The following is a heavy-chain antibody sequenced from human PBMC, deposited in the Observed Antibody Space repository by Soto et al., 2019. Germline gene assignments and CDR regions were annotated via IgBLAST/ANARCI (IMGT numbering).Heavy chain of an antibody. CDR3: ARVPPWGNSEGAYYIQHYDS. Sequence: ASVKVSCKSSGFTFTSYAIHWLRQAPGQRPQWMGWINGGSGNTKYSQDFQGRVTFTRDTFATTAYLELSSLRSEDTAVYYCARVPPWGNSEGAYYIQHYDSWGQGTPVTVSS. V-gene: IGHV1-3*01. D-gene: IGHD3-16*01. CDR2: INGGSGNT. J-gene: IGHJ4*02. CDR1: GFTFTSYA.